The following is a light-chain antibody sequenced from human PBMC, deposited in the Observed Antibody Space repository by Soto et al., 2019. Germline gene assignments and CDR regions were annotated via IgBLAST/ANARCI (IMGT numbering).Light chain of an antibody. Sequence: QSVLTQPPSVSGAPGQRVTISCTGSSSNIGAGYDVHWYQQLPGTAPKLLIYGNNNRPSGVPDRFSGSKSGTSASLAITGLQAEDEADYYCQSYDSSLSGSVFGGVTKLTVL. CDR3: QSYDSSLSGSV. V-gene: IGLV1-40*01. J-gene: IGLJ3*02. CDR1: SSNIGAGYD. CDR2: GNN.